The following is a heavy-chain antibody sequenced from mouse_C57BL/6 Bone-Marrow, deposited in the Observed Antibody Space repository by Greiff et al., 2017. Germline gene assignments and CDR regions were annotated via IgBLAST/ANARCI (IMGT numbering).Heavy chain of an antibody. V-gene: IGHV1-69*01. J-gene: IGHJ4*01. D-gene: IGHD2-1*01. CDR1: GYTFTSYW. CDR2: IDPSDSYT. Sequence: VKLQQPGAELVMPGASVKLSCKASGYTFTSYWMHWVKQRPGQGLEWIGEIDPSDSYTNYNRKFKGKSTLTVDKSSSTAYMQLSSLTSEDSAVYYCARRWLYYGNDYYAMDYWGQGTSVTVSS. CDR3: ARRWLYYGNDYYAMDY.